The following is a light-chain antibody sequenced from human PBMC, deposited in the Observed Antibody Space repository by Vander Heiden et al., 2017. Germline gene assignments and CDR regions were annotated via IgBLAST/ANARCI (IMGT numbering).Light chain of an antibody. J-gene: IGLJ1*01. CDR3: SSFTSTRTYV. V-gene: IGLV2-14*03. CDR2: DVN. Sequence: QSALTQPASVSGSPGQSIAISCTGTSSAVGRFNYVSWYQQNPGKAPKLMIFDVNNRPLGVSDRFSGAKSGNTASLTISGLQAEDEADYYCSSFTSTRTYVFGTGTKVTVL. CDR1: SSAVGRFNY.